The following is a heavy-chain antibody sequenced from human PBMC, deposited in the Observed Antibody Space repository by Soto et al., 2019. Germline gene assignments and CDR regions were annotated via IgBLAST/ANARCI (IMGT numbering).Heavy chain of an antibody. V-gene: IGHV3-21*01. CDR1: GFTFSSYS. J-gene: IGHJ6*02. CDR3: ARDQVVRGVTMIPRYYYYGMDV. Sequence: GGSLRLSCAASGFTFSSYSMNWVRQAPGKGLEWVSSISSSSSYIYYADSVKGRFTISRDNAKNSLYLQMNSLRAEDTAVYYCARDQVVRGVTMIPRYYYYGMDVWGPGTTVTVSS. D-gene: IGHD3-10*01. CDR2: ISSSSSYI.